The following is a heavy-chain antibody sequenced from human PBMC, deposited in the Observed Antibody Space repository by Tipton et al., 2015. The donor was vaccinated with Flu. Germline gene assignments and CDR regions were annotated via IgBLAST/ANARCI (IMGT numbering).Heavy chain of an antibody. J-gene: IGHJ4*02. V-gene: IGHV4-39*07. CDR3: ATVSSYYFFFDS. CDR1: GDSTASSGYH. Sequence: LRLSCSVSGDSTASSGYHWGWIRQPPGKGLEWIGSVYFTGDAFYNPSLKSRVTISADTSKRQFSLKLTSVTAADTAVYYCATVSSYYFFFDSWGQGTLVTVSS. D-gene: IGHD1-26*01. CDR2: VYFTGDA.